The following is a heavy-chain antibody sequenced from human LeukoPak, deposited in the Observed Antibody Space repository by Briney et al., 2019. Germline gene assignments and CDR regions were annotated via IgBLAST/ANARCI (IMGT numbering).Heavy chain of an antibody. D-gene: IGHD6-19*01. V-gene: IGHV3-73*01. J-gene: IGHJ4*02. Sequence: GGSLRLSCTASGFTFSGSAMHWFRQAPGKGLEWVGRIRTKASSYATAYDASVKGRLTISRDDSKNTAYLQMNSLKTEDTAVYYCTSISSSGWYRTFDYWGQGTLVTVSS. CDR3: TSISSSGWYRTFDY. CDR2: IRTKASSYAT. CDR1: GFTFSGSA.